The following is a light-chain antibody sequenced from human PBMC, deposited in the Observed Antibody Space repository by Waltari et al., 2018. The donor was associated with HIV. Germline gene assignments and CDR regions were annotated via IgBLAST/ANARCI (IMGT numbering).Light chain of an antibody. CDR2: QTK. J-gene: IGLJ2*01. Sequence: SYELTQPPSMSVSPGQTASITCAGARMGARYVSWYQQKPGQSPMLVIYQTKKRPSGFPERFSGSNPANTGTLTISGTQAVDEADYSCPALDSSTRGLFGGGTKLTVL. CDR3: PALDSSTRGL. CDR1: RMGARY. V-gene: IGLV3-1*01.